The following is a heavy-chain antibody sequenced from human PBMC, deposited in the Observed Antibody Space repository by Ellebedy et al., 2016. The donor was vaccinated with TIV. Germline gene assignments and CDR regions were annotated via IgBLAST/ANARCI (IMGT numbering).Heavy chain of an antibody. CDR3: ARHPLKDIVVVVATRSNYFDP. D-gene: IGHD2-15*01. V-gene: IGHV4-39*07. CDR2: IYYSGST. J-gene: IGHJ5*02. CDR1: GDSISSSSFF. Sequence: MPSETLSLTCTVSGDSISSSSFFWGWIRQPPGKGLEWIGSIYYSGSTSYSPSLKSRVTISVDTSKNQFSLNLSSVTAADTAVYYCARHPLKDIVVVVATRSNYFDPWGQGTLVTVSS.